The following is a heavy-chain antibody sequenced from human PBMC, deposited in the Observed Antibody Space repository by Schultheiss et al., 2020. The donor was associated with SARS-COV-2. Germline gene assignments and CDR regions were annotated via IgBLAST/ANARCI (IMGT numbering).Heavy chain of an antibody. D-gene: IGHD5-12*01. Sequence: GESLKISCAASGFTFSSYGMHWVRQAPGKGLEWVAVIWYDGSNKYYADSVKGRFTISRDNSKNTLYLQMNSLRAEDTAVYYCAKGGGYESNYYGMDVWGQGTTVTVSS. J-gene: IGHJ6*02. V-gene: IGHV3-30*02. CDR1: GFTFSSYG. CDR3: AKGGGYESNYYGMDV. CDR2: IWYDGSNK.